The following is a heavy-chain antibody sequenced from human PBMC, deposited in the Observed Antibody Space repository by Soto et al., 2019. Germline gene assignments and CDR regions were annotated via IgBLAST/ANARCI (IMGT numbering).Heavy chain of an antibody. D-gene: IGHD3-16*01. Sequence: QVQLVQSGAEVKKPGSSVKVSCKASGGTFSSYSINWVRQAPGQGLEWMGEIIPIFGTANYAQKFQGRVTTTADESTSTAYMELSSLRSEDTPVYYSARAGPRHSGGIDYWGQGTLVTVSS. CDR2: IIPIFGTA. CDR3: ARAGPRHSGGIDY. V-gene: IGHV1-69*01. CDR1: GGTFSSYS. J-gene: IGHJ4*02.